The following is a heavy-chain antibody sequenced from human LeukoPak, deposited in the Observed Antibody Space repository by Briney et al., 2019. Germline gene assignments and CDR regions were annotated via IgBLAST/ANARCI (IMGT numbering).Heavy chain of an antibody. CDR2: ISSSSSYI. CDR3: ASNSSHFDY. J-gene: IGHJ4*02. Sequence: HGGSLRLSCAASGFTFSSYSMNWVRQAPGKGLEWVSSISSSSSYIHYADSVKGRFTISRDNAKNSLYLQMNSLRAEDTAVYYCASNSSHFDYWGQGTLVTVSS. V-gene: IGHV3-21*01. CDR1: GFTFSSYS. D-gene: IGHD5-18*01.